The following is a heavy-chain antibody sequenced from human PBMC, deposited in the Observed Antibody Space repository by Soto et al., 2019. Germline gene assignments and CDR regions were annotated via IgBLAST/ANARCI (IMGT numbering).Heavy chain of an antibody. Sequence: PSETLSLTCAVYGGSFSGYYWSWIRQPPGKGLEWIGEINHSGSTNYNPSLKSRVTISVDTSKNQFSLKLSSVTAADTAVYYCARVSVMLEPHRPYYYYYMDVWGKGTTVTVSS. J-gene: IGHJ6*03. CDR2: INHSGST. V-gene: IGHV4-34*01. CDR1: GGSFSGYY. D-gene: IGHD3-16*01. CDR3: ARVSVMLEPHRPYYYYYMDV.